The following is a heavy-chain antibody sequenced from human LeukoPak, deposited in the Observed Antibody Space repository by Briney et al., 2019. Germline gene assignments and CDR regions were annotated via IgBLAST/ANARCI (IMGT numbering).Heavy chain of an antibody. J-gene: IGHJ4*02. CDR3: AGYNWNDVVSALDY. CDR1: GYTFSGYY. V-gene: IGHV1-2*02. Sequence: ASVRVSCKASGYTFSGYYIHWVRQAPGQGLEWMGWINPNSGATNYAQKFQGGVTMTRDTSITTFYMEVSSLRSDDTAVYYCAGYNWNDVVSALDYWGQGTLVTVSS. D-gene: IGHD1-1*01. CDR2: INPNSGAT.